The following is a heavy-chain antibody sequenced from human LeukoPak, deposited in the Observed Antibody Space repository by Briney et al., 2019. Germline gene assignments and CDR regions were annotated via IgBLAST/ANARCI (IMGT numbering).Heavy chain of an antibody. CDR2: IYYSGST. CDR3: ARTYIVVVPAAMAHYYYMDV. CDR1: GGSISSYY. Sequence: PSETLSLKCTVSGGSISSYYWSWIRQPPGKGLEWIGYIYYSGSTNYNPSLKSRVTISVGTSKNQFSLKLSSVTAADTAVYYCARTYIVVVPAAMAHYYYMDVWGKGTTVTVSS. D-gene: IGHD2-2*01. V-gene: IGHV4-59*01. J-gene: IGHJ6*03.